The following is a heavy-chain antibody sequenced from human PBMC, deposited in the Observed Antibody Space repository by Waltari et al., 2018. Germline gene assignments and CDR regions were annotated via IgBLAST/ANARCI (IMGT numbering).Heavy chain of an antibody. CDR1: GSTLTELS. CDR2: FDPEDGET. Sequence: QVQLIPSGAEVKKPGASVKVSVTVSGSTLTELSIHWVRQAPVHVLEWMGGFDPEDGETIYAQKFQGRVTMTEDTSTDTAYMELSSLRSEETAVYYCVTVSSYGGYFDWFRGRYYFDYWGQGTLVTVSS. D-gene: IGHD3-9*01. CDR3: VTVSSYGGYFDWFRGRYYFDY. V-gene: IGHV1-24*01. J-gene: IGHJ4*02.